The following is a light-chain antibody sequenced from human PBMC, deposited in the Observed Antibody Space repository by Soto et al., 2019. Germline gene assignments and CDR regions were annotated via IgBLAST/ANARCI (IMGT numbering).Light chain of an antibody. J-gene: IGKJ4*01. V-gene: IGKV1-9*01. Sequence: DIQLTQSPSFLSASVGDRVTITCRASQGVSRYVAWYQQKPGKAPKLLIYAASILLGGVPPRFSGSGSGTEFTLTITSLQPEDFASYYCQQLNSYPLTFGGGTKVEIK. CDR1: QGVSRY. CDR3: QQLNSYPLT. CDR2: AAS.